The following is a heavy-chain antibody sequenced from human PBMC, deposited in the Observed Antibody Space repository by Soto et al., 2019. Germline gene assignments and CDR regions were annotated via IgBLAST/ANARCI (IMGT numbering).Heavy chain of an antibody. CDR1: GFTFSSYA. J-gene: IGHJ6*02. Sequence: QVQLVEAGGGVVQPGRSLRLSCAASGFTFSSYAMHLVRQAPGKGLEGVAVISYDGSNKYYADSVKGRFNISRDNSNTRLYLQMNSMRAEYTAVYYCARDYYRFNSGYGFSMDVWGPGPTVTVSS. CDR3: ARDYYRFNSGYGFSMDV. D-gene: IGHD5-12*01. CDR2: ISYDGSNK. V-gene: IGHV3-30-3*01.